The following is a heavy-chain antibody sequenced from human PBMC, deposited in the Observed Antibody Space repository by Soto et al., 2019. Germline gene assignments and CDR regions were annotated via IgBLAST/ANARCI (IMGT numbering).Heavy chain of an antibody. D-gene: IGHD2-15*01. CDR2: ISAHNGDT. CDR1: GYTFNSYG. Sequence: QVQLVQSGAEVKKPGASVKVSCTASGYTFNSYGISWVRQAPGQGLEWMGWISAHNGDTNYAQKVQGRVTMTTDTTTSTAYMELRSLRSDDTAVYYCARLRAEIGYCGGPNCFPYYNGMDVWGQGTTVSVSS. J-gene: IGHJ6*02. CDR3: ARLRAEIGYCGGPNCFPYYNGMDV. V-gene: IGHV1-18*01.